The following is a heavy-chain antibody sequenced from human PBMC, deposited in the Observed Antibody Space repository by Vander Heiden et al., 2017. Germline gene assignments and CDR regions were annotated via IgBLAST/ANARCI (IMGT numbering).Heavy chain of an antibody. CDR3: ARDLGYSYGFGSDY. CDR2: VSRGSNYI. CDR1: GFIFKDST. V-gene: IGHV3-21*01. J-gene: IGHJ4*02. Sequence: EVQLVESGGGLVKPGGSLRRSCAASGFIFKDSTMNWVRQAPGKGLEWVSSVSRGSNYIYYADSFKGRFTISRDNAESSLYLQMNSLRAEDTAVYYCARDLGYSYGFGSDYWGQGILVTVSS. D-gene: IGHD5-18*01.